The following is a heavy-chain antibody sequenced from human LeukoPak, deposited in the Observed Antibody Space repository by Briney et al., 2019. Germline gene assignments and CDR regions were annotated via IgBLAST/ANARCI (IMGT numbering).Heavy chain of an antibody. CDR1: GFTFSSYA. CDR3: AKAVDTAMVRGAFYI. V-gene: IGHV3-23*01. D-gene: IGHD5-18*01. J-gene: IGHJ3*02. CDR2: IRGRGGST. Sequence: GGSLRLSCAASGFTFSSYAMSWVRQAPGKGLEWVSAIRGRGGSTYYTDSVKGRLTVSRHNPKHTLYRQVTSVRAEDTAVYFCAKAVDTAMVRGAFYIWGERTMVTVSS.